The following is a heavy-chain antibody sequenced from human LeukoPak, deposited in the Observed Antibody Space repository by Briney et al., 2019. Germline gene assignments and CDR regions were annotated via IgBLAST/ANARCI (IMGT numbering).Heavy chain of an antibody. CDR3: ARDPDTTTGGEDY. J-gene: IGHJ4*02. CDR2: INAGNGNT. V-gene: IGHV1-3*01. CDR1: GYTFTSYA. Sequence: ASVKVSCKASGYTFTSYAMHWVRQAPGQRLEWMGWINAGNGNTKYSQKLQGRVTMTTDTSTSTAYMELRSLRSDDTAVYYCARDPDTTTGGEDYWGQGTLVTVSS. D-gene: IGHD2-8*02.